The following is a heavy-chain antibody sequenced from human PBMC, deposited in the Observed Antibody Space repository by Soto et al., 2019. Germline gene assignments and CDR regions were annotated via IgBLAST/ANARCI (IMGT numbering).Heavy chain of an antibody. V-gene: IGHV1-46*01. CDR1: GYTFTSYY. D-gene: IGHD1-26*01. J-gene: IGHJ3*02. CDR3: ARNVLGGAFDI. CDR2: INPSGGST. Sequence: ASVKVSCKASGYTFTSYYMHWVRQAPGQGLEWMGIINPSGGSTSYAQKFQGRVTMTRDTSTSTVYMELSSLRSDDTAVYYCARNVLGGAFDIWGQGTMVTVSS.